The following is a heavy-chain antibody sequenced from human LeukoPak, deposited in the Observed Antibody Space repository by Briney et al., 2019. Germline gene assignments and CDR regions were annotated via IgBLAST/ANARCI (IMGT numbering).Heavy chain of an antibody. V-gene: IGHV1-2*06. CDR2: INPNSGGT. Sequence: AAVKVSCKASGYTFTGYYMHWVRQAPGQGLDWMGRINPNSGGTNYAQKFQGRVTMTRDTSISTAYMELSRLRSDDTAVYYCARDPRWLQGYFQHWGQGTLVTVSS. CDR1: GYTFTGYY. D-gene: IGHD5-24*01. J-gene: IGHJ1*01. CDR3: ARDPRWLQGYFQH.